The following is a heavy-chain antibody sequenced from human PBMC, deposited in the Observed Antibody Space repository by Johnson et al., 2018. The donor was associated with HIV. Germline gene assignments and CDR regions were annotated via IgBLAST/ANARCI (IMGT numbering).Heavy chain of an antibody. CDR1: DFALGDYG. Sequence: QVQLVESGGGVVQPGGSLRLSCIGSDFALGDYGVHWVRQAPGKGLEWVSFIQDDGSNKYYGDSVKGRFTISRDNFKNSVYLQMSSLRGEDTAVYYCTKDTKKKRWQPDDAFGLWGQGTMVIVSS. D-gene: IGHD5-24*01. CDR3: TKDTKKKRWQPDDAFGL. J-gene: IGHJ3*01. CDR2: IQDDGSNK. V-gene: IGHV3-30*02.